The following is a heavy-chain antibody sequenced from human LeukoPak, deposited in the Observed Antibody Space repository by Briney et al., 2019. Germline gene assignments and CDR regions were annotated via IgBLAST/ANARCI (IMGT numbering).Heavy chain of an antibody. CDR3: ARASAGWGADDY. J-gene: IGHJ4*02. V-gene: IGHV3-64*02. CDR2: ISSNGGST. D-gene: IGHD1-26*01. CDR1: RFTFSSYA. Sequence: QPGGSLRLSCAASRFTFSSYAMHWVRQAPGKGLEYVSAISSNGGSTYYADSVKGRFTISRDNSKNTLYLQMGSLRAEDMAVYYCARASAGWGADDYWGQGTLVTVSS.